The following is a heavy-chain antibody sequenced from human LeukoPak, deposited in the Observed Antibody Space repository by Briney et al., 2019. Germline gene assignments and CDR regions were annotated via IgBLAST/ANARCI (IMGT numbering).Heavy chain of an antibody. J-gene: IGHJ6*02. D-gene: IGHD3-10*01. Sequence: SVKVSCEASGGTFSSYAISWVRQAPGQGLEWMGRIIPILGIANYAQKFQGRVTITADKSTSTAYMELSSLRSEDTAVYYCARDMVRGSSFYYGMDVWGQGTTVTVSS. CDR2: IIPILGIA. V-gene: IGHV1-69*04. CDR1: GGTFSSYA. CDR3: ARDMVRGSSFYYGMDV.